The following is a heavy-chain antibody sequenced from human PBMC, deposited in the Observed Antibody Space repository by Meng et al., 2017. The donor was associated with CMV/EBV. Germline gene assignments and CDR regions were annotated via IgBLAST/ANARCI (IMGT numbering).Heavy chain of an antibody. J-gene: IGHJ5*02. D-gene: IGHD1-26*01. CDR2: INHSGST. CDR3: ARGVGGWFDP. V-gene: IGHV4-34*01. Sequence: GQLKRGGPGLLKPSETLSLPWAFYGWSFSGYYRSWIRQPPGKGLEWIGEINHSGSTNYNPSLKSRVTISVDTSKNQFSLKLSSVTAADTAVYYCARGVGGWFDPWGQGTLVTVSS. CDR1: GWSFSGYY.